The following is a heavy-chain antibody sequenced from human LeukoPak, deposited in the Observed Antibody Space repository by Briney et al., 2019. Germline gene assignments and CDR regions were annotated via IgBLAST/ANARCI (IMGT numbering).Heavy chain of an antibody. Sequence: GGSLRLSCTASGFTFSNYWMQWVRQVPGKGLVWVSRTNRDESSTTYADSVKGRFTISRDNAKNTLYLEMNSLRAEDTAVYYCPGVRDGWAADYWGQGTLVTVSS. J-gene: IGHJ4*02. V-gene: IGHV3-74*01. CDR1: GFTFSNYW. CDR3: PGVRDGWAADY. CDR2: TNRDESST. D-gene: IGHD3-10*01.